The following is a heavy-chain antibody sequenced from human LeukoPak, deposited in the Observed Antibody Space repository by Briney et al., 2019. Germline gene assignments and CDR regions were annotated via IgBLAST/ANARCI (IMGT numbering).Heavy chain of an antibody. D-gene: IGHD6-19*01. Sequence: ASVKVSCKASGYTFTGYYMHWVRQAPGQGLVWMGWINPNSGDTNYAQKFQGRVTMTRDTSISTAYMELSRLRSDDTAVYYCARDKSGNSGWYSYFDYWGQGTLVTVSS. CDR3: ARDKSGNSGWYSYFDY. CDR2: INPNSGDT. V-gene: IGHV1-2*02. J-gene: IGHJ4*02. CDR1: GYTFTGYY.